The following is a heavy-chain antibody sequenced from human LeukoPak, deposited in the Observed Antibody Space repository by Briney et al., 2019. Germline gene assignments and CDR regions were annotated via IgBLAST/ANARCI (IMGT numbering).Heavy chain of an antibody. D-gene: IGHD3-16*01. CDR1: GFTFSNFW. CDR3: FTEVPGGGY. CDR2: IKSNSDGGTT. V-gene: IGHV3-15*06. J-gene: IGHJ4*02. Sequence: PGGSLRLSCTASGFTFSNFWMGWVRQAPGKGLEWVGRIKSNSDGGTTNYAAPVRGRFAISRDDSKNTLYLQMNSLKTEDTAMYYCFTEVPGGGYWGQGTLVTVSS.